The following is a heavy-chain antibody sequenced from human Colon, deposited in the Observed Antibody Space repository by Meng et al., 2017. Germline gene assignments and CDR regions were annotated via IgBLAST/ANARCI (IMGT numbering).Heavy chain of an antibody. CDR2: IYYSGST. J-gene: IGHJ2*01. CDR3: ARGYYDSSGYGYWYFDL. Sequence: VQPQGSGPGLVKPSQTLSLTCTVSGGSISSGDYYWSWIRQPPGKGLEWIGYIYYSGSTYYNPSLKSRVTISVDTSKNQFSLKLSSVTAADTAVYYCARGYYDSSGYGYWYFDLWGRGTLVTVSS. CDR1: GGSISSGDYY. V-gene: IGHV4-30-4*01. D-gene: IGHD3-22*01.